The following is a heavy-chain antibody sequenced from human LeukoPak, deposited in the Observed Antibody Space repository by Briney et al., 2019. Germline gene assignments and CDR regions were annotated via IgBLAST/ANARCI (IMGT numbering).Heavy chain of an antibody. CDR1: GYTFSNYG. CDR3: TRDERWSMDY. D-gene: IGHD2-15*01. J-gene: IGHJ4*02. V-gene: IGHV1-18*01. Sequence: GASVKVSCKTSGYTFSNYGISWVRQAPGQGLEWMAWISNYNGDIKYAQSFQGRVTVTTDSSTSTAYMELRSLRSDDTAMYYCTRDERWSMDYWGQGTLVTVSS. CDR2: ISNYNGDI.